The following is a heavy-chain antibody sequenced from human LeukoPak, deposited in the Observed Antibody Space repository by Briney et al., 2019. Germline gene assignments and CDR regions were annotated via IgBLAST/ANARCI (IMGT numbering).Heavy chain of an antibody. Sequence: PSETLSLTCAVYGGSFSGYYWSWIRQPPGKGLEWIGEINHSGSTNYNPSLKSRVTISVDTSKNQFSLKLSSVTVADTAVYYCARHSYCSSTSCYAGGIRYWGQGTLVTVSS. D-gene: IGHD2-2*01. V-gene: IGHV4-34*01. CDR3: ARHSYCSSTSCYAGGIRY. CDR1: GGSFSGYY. J-gene: IGHJ4*02. CDR2: INHSGST.